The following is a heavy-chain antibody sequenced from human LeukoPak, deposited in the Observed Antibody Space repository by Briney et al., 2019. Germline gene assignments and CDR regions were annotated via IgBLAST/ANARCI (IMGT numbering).Heavy chain of an antibody. CDR3: ARPYCSSTSCYTGIGY. CDR1: GFTFSSYS. Sequence: GGSLRLSCAASGFTFSSYSMNWVRQAPGKRLEWVSSISSSSSYIYYADSVKGRFTISRDNAKNSLYLQMNSLRAEDTAVYYCARPYCSSTSCYTGIGYWGQGTLVTVSS. CDR2: ISSSSSYI. D-gene: IGHD2-2*02. J-gene: IGHJ4*02. V-gene: IGHV3-21*01.